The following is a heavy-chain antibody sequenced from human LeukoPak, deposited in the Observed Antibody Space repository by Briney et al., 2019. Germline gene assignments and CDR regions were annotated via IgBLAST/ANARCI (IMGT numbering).Heavy chain of an antibody. CDR3: AREATVVTLEAFGI. CDR1: GYTFTGYY. Sequence: ASVKVSCKASGYTFTGYYMHWVRQAPGQGLEWMGWINPNSGGTNYAQKFQGRVTMTRDTSISTAYMELSRLRSDDTAVYYCAREATVVTLEAFGIWGQGTMVTVSS. D-gene: IGHD4-23*01. V-gene: IGHV1-2*02. J-gene: IGHJ3*02. CDR2: INPNSGGT.